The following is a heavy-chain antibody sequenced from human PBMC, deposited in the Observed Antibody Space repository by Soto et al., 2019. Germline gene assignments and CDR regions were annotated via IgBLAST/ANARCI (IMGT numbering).Heavy chain of an antibody. J-gene: IGHJ4*02. Sequence: GGSLRLSCAASGFTFSSYAMSWVRQAPGKGLEWVSAISGSGGSTYYADSVKGRFTISRDNSKNTLYLQMNSLRAEDTAVYYCAKPLLAYSSSWIKEFDDWGQGTLVTVSS. CDR3: AKPLLAYSSSWIKEFDD. CDR2: ISGSGGST. CDR1: GFTFSSYA. V-gene: IGHV3-23*01. D-gene: IGHD6-13*01.